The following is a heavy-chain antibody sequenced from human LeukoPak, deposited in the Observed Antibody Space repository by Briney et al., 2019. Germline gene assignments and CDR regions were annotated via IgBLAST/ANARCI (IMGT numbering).Heavy chain of an antibody. D-gene: IGHD2-21*02. CDR1: GFTFSSYG. CDR2: IWYDGSNK. J-gene: IGHJ4*02. Sequence: GGSPRLSCAASGFTFSSYGMHWVRQAPGKGLEWGAVIWYDGSNKYYADSVKGRFTISRDNSKNTLYLQMNSLRAEDTAVYYCARDYCGGDCYFDYWGQGTLVTVSS. CDR3: ARDYCGGDCYFDY. V-gene: IGHV3-33*01.